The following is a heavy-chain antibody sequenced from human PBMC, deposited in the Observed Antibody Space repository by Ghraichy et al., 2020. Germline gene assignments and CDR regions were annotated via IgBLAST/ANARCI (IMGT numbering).Heavy chain of an antibody. Sequence: GGSLRLSCAASGFTFSSYWMHWVRQAAGKGLVWVSRINSDGSSTIYADSVKGRFTISRDSAKNTLYLQMNSLRAEDTAVYYCVRAELRWYFDYWGQGTLVTVSS. D-gene: IGHD4-23*01. J-gene: IGHJ4*02. CDR2: INSDGSST. CDR3: VRAELRWYFDY. V-gene: IGHV3-74*01. CDR1: GFTFSSYW.